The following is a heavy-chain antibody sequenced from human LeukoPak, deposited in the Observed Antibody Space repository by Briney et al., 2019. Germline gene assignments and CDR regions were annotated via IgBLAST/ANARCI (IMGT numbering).Heavy chain of an antibody. CDR2: IYYSGST. V-gene: IGHV4-59*08. J-gene: IGHJ6*02. Sequence: SETLSLTCSVSGGSMNSYYWSWIRQSPGKGLEWIGYIYYSGSTNYNPSLKSRVTISVDTSKNQFSLKLSSVTAADTAVYYCARSEANDYGMDVWGQGTTVTVSS. CDR3: ARSEANDYGMDV. CDR1: GGSMNSYY.